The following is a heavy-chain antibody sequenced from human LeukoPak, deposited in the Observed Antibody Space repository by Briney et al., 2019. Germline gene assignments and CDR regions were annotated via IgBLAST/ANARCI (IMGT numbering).Heavy chain of an antibody. Sequence: KPSETLSLTCTVSGGSISSSSYYWGWIRQPPGKGLEWIGSIYYSGSTYYNPSLKSRVTISVDTSKNQFSLKLSSVTAADTTVYYCARHVPSMIVVVTPYFDYWGQGTLVTVSS. D-gene: IGHD3-22*01. CDR1: GGSISSSSYY. J-gene: IGHJ4*02. CDR3: ARHVPSMIVVVTPYFDY. V-gene: IGHV4-39*01. CDR2: IYYSGST.